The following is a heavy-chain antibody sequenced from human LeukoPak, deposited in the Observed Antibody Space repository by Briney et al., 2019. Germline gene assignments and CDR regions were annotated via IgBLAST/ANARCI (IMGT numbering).Heavy chain of an antibody. CDR1: GGSFSGYY. V-gene: IGHV3-23*01. CDR2: ISGSGDST. D-gene: IGHD4-17*01. J-gene: IGHJ4*02. CDR3: AKSGQPNGDYLYFDS. Sequence: ETLSLTCAVYGGSFSGYYWSWIRQAPGKGLEWVSSISGSGDSTYYAESVKGRFTISRDNSKNTLFLQMNSLTAEDTAVYYCAKSGQPNGDYLYFDSWGQGTLVTVPS.